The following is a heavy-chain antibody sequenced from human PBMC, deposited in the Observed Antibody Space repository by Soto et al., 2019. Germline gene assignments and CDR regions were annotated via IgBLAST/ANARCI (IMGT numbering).Heavy chain of an antibody. D-gene: IGHD6-13*01. CDR1: GGSIRGYY. V-gene: IGHV4-59*08. CDR2: VFHSGST. J-gene: IGHJ4*02. Sequence: SETLSLTCTVSGGSIRGYYWSWIRQPPGKGLEWIGYVFHSGSTDYNPSLKSRVTISLDTSMNHFSLKLNSVTATDTALYYCARQCGSSWYYFDYWGQGTLVTVSS. CDR3: ARQCGSSWYYFDY.